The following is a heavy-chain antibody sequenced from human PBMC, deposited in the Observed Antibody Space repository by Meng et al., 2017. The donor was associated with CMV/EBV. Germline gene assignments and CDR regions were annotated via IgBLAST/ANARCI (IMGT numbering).Heavy chain of an antibody. CDR1: GFTFSSYE. D-gene: IGHD6-13*01. J-gene: IGHJ4*02. Sequence: GESLKISCAASGFTFSSYEMNWVRQAPGKGLEWGSVIYSGGSTYYADSVKGRFTISRDNSKNTLYLQMNSLRAEDTAVYYCASLTRSSSSKGFGYWGQGTLVTVSS. CDR3: ASLTRSSSSKGFGY. CDR2: IYSGGST. V-gene: IGHV3-53*01.